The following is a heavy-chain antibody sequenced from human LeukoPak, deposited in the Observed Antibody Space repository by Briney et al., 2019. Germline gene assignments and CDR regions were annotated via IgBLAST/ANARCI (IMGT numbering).Heavy chain of an antibody. CDR2: IYYSGST. J-gene: IGHJ3*02. CDR1: GGSISSYY. D-gene: IGHD3-22*01. V-gene: IGHV4-59*01. CDR3: ARAPEHYYDSSGYYGPVAFDI. Sequence: SETLSLTCTVSGGSISSYYWSWIRQPPGKGLEWIGYIYYSGSTNYNPSLKSRVTISVDTSKNQFSLKLSSVTAADTAVYYCARAPEHYYDSSGYYGPVAFDIWGQGTMVTVSS.